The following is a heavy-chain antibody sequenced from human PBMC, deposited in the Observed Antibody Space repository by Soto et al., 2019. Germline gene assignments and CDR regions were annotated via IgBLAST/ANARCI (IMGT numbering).Heavy chain of an antibody. CDR2: IIPVFRSA. J-gene: IGHJ6*02. CDR1: GGTFNKFA. CDR3: ARRYCASNNCPLFYYFVDL. Sequence: VQLVQSGAEVKKTGSSVKVSCKASGGTFNKFAFSWVRQAPGQGFEWMGGIIPVFRSANYAQRFRGRITITADAYTSTVSLYLNDLRSDDTAVYYCARRYCASNNCPLFYYFVDLWGLGTTVTVSS. D-gene: IGHD2-2*01. V-gene: IGHV1-69*01.